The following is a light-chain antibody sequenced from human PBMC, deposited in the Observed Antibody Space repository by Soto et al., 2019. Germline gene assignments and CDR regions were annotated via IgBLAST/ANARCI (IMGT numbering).Light chain of an antibody. CDR1: QSIGSW. J-gene: IGKJ1*01. CDR2: DAS. CDR3: QQYDSYSKT. Sequence: DIKMTQSPSTLSASVGDRVTITCRASQSIGSWLAWYQQKPGKAPKLLIYDASSLESEVPSRFSGSGSGTEFTLTISSLQPDDFATYYCQQYDSYSKTFGQGTKVDI. V-gene: IGKV1-5*01.